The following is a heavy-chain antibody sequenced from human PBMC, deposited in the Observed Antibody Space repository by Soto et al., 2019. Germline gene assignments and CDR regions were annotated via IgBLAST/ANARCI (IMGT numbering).Heavy chain of an antibody. CDR3: AKVDFGQVFYFGMDV. Sequence: QMQLAESGGGVVQPGRSLRLSCVVSGFTFKSYGMHWVRQAPGRGLEWVAAISSYDGTKTYYGDSVKGRFTISRDNSKNTLYLQMSSLRGEDTAIYFCAKVDFGQVFYFGMDVWGQGTTVTVSS. CDR1: GFTFKSYG. CDR2: ISSYDGTKT. D-gene: IGHD3-3*01. J-gene: IGHJ6*02. V-gene: IGHV3-30*18.